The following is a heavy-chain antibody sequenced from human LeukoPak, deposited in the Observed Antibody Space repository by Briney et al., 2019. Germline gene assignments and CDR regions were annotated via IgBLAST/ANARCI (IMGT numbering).Heavy chain of an antibody. J-gene: IGHJ4*02. D-gene: IGHD1-7*01. CDR1: GFTFSNYW. CDR2: SDGGGSST. Sequence: PGGSLRLSCAASGFTFSNYWMHWVRQVPGKGLVWVSRSDGGGSSTSYADSVKGRFSISRDNAKSILYLQMNSLRAEDTAVYYCARYNWNSAPFDYWGQGTLVTVSS. CDR3: ARYNWNSAPFDY. V-gene: IGHV3-74*01.